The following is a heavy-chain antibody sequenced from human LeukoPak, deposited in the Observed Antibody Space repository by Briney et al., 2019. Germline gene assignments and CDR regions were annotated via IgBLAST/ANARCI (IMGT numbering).Heavy chain of an antibody. CDR1: GYTLTELS. CDR3: ARDHVDLIVVITLGGAFDI. J-gene: IGHJ3*02. CDR2: FDPEDGET. Sequence: GASVKVSCKVSGYTLTELSMHWVRQAPGKGLEWMGGFDPEDGETIYAQKFQGRVTMTEDTSTDTAYMDLRSLRSDDTTMYYCARDHVDLIVVITLGGAFDIWGQGTMVTVSS. V-gene: IGHV1-24*01. D-gene: IGHD3-22*01.